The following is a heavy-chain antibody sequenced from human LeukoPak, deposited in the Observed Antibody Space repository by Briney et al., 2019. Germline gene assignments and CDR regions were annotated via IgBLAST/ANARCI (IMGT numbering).Heavy chain of an antibody. Sequence: ASVKVSCKASGGTFSSYAISWVRQAPGQGLEWMGGIIPIFGTANYAQRFQGRVTITTDESTSTAYMELSSLRSEDTAVYYCARAYDSSGYYQADAFDIWGQGTMVTVSS. CDR3: ARAYDSSGYYQADAFDI. CDR1: GGTFSSYA. CDR2: IIPIFGTA. J-gene: IGHJ3*02. V-gene: IGHV1-69*05. D-gene: IGHD3-22*01.